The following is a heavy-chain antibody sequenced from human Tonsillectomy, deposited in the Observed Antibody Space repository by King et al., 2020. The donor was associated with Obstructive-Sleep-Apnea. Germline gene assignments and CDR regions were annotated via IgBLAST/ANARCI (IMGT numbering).Heavy chain of an antibody. V-gene: IGHV1-18*04. CDR1: GYTFTNYG. Sequence: VQLVESGAEVKKPGASLKVSCKASGYTFTNYGINWVRQAPGQGLEWMGWISSYNGNTNYAQKLQGRVTMTTDTSTSTAYMELRSLRSDDTAIYYCTGAYYDSSPREPNWFDPWGQGTLVTVSS. CDR2: ISSYNGNT. J-gene: IGHJ5*02. D-gene: IGHD3-22*01. CDR3: TGAYYDSSPREPNWFDP.